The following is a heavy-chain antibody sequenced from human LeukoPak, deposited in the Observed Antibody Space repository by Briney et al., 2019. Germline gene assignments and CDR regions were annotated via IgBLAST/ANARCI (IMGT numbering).Heavy chain of an antibody. CDR2: ISGSGGST. D-gene: IGHD3-22*01. V-gene: IGHV3-23*01. J-gene: IGHJ5*02. CDR1: GFTFNSYA. CDR3: AKAEYYYDSSGYGGFWFDP. Sequence: PGGSLRLSCAASGFTFNSYAMSWVRQAPGKGLEWVSAISGSGGSTYYADSVKGRFTISRDNSKNTLYLQMNSLRAEDTAVYYCAKAEYYYDSSGYGGFWFDPWGQGTLVTVSS.